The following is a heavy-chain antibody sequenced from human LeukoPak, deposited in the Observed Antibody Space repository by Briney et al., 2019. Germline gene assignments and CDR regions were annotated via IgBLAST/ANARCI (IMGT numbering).Heavy chain of an antibody. V-gene: IGHV4-59*08. CDR2: VYGSGRT. CDR1: GGSVSRYY. Sequence: PSETLSLTCTVSGGSVSRYYWSWIRQSPGKGLEWIAYVYGSGRTDYNPSLKSRVTMSVDTSKNQVSLDLRSVTAADTSVYYCARMTWDIPLDYWGQGTLVTVSS. J-gene: IGHJ4*02. CDR3: ARMTWDIPLDY. D-gene: IGHD1-26*01.